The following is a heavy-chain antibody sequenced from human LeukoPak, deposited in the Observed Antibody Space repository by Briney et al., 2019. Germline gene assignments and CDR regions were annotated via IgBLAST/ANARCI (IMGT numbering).Heavy chain of an antibody. CDR3: ARRSIPDWFVAYWFDP. V-gene: IGHV4-34*01. CDR2: INHSGST. D-gene: IGHD3-9*01. J-gene: IGHJ5*02. Sequence: SETLSLTCAVYGGSFSGYYWSWIRQPPGKGLEWIGEINHSGSTNYNPSLKSRVTISVDASKNQFSLKLSSVTAADTAVYYCARRSIPDWFVAYWFDPWGQGTLVTVSS. CDR1: GGSFSGYY.